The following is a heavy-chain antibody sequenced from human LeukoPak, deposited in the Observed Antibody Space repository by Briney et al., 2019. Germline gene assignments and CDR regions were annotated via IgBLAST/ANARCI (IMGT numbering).Heavy chain of an antibody. CDR1: GDPMSSYK. V-gene: IGHV4-59*01. Sequence: SETLSLTCTVSGDPMSSYKWSWIRRPPGKGLEWIGYVDYSGSTNYSPSLKGRLTISIDASNNQFSLRLNSVTAADTAVYYCARAGYSITWDYFDYWGQGSLVTVSS. D-gene: IGHD5-24*01. CDR2: VDYSGST. J-gene: IGHJ4*02. CDR3: ARAGYSITWDYFDY.